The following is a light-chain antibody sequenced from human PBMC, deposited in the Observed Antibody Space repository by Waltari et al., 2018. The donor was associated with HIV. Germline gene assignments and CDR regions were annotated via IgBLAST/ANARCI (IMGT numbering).Light chain of an antibody. CDR3: HQYGSSFCT. J-gene: IGKJ1*01. V-gene: IGKV3-20*01. CDR2: ASS. Sequence: EIVLTQSPGTLSLSPGDRATLSCMTSEIIKSTYSSWYQQKGDQPPRLLLYASSSRSPGIPDRFSGSGSRTDFKLTINRLEPEDVATYYCHQYGSSFCTFGQGTKVDVK. CDR1: EIIKSTY.